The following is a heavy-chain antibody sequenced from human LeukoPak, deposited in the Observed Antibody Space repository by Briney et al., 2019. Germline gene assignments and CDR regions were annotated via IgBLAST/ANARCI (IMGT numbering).Heavy chain of an antibody. CDR1: GGSISGYY. Sequence: TSETLSLTCTVSGGSISGYYWSWIRQPPGKGLEWIGEINHSGSTNYNPSLKSRVTISVDTSKNQFSLKLSSVTAADTAVYYCASDCSSTSCYYGMDVWGQGTTVTVSS. V-gene: IGHV4-34*01. CDR2: INHSGST. J-gene: IGHJ6*02. CDR3: ASDCSSTSCYYGMDV. D-gene: IGHD2-2*01.